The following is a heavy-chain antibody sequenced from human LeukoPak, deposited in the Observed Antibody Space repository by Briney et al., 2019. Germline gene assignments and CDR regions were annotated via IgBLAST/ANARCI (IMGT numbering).Heavy chain of an antibody. CDR1: GFTFRDYT. CDR2: IRSEAYSGTT. J-gene: IGHJ4*02. Sequence: GTLRLSCSASGFTFRDYTVSWFRRAPGKGLEWVGLIRSEAYSGTTEYATSVKDRFTISRDDSNSIAYLHMNSLKTEDTAVYYCTDSSGYLLPDYWGQGTLVTVSS. CDR3: TDSSGYLLPDY. D-gene: IGHD3-22*01. V-gene: IGHV3-49*03.